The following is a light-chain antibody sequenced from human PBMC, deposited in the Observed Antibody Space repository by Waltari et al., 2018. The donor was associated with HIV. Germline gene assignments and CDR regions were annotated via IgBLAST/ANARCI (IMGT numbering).Light chain of an antibody. V-gene: IGLV3-21*02. CDR1: NVGSKT. Sequence: YVLTQAPSVSVAPGQTARITCGGYNVGSKTVHWYQHKPGQAPVLVVYDDTDRPSGIPERFSASNSGNTATLTISGVVAGDEADDYWQVWEVIGDHRVFGGGTKLTVL. J-gene: IGLJ3*02. CDR3: QVWEVIGDHRV. CDR2: DDT.